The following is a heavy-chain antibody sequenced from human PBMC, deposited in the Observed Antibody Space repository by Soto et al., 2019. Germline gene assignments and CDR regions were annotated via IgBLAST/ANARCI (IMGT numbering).Heavy chain of an antibody. CDR3: ARLEANWDYYYYYYMDV. D-gene: IGHD7-27*01. V-gene: IGHV4-59*08. J-gene: IGHJ6*03. Sequence: SETLSLTCTVSGGSISSYYWSWIRQPPGKGLEWIGYIYYSGSTNYNPSLKSRVTISVDTSKNQFSLKLSSVTAADTAVYYCARLEANWDYYYYYYMDVWGKGTTVTVSS. CDR2: IYYSGST. CDR1: GGSISSYY.